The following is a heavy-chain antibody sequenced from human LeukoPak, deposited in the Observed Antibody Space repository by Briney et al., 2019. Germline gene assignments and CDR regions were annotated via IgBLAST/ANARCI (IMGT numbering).Heavy chain of an antibody. CDR3: ASVGIAVAADAFDI. J-gene: IGHJ3*02. CDR2: IKQDGSEK. CDR1: GFTFSSYW. D-gene: IGHD6-19*01. V-gene: IGHV3-7*01. Sequence: PGGSLRLSCAASGFTFSSYWMSWVRQAPGKGLEWVANIKQDGSEKYYVDSVKGRFTISRDNAKNSLYLQMNSLRAEDTAVYYCASVGIAVAADAFDIWGQGTMVTVS.